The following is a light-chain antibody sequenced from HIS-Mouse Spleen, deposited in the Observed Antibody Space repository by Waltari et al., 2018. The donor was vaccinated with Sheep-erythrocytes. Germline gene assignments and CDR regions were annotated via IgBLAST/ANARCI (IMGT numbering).Light chain of an antibody. J-gene: IGLJ3*02. CDR1: SSDVGSYNL. Sequence: QSALTQPASVSGSPGQSITISCTGTSSDVGSYNLVSWYQQHPGKAPKLMIYEGSKRPSGVSNRFSGSKSGNTASLTISGLQAEDEADYYGCSYAGSGTWVFGGGTKLTVL. CDR3: CSYAGSGTWV. CDR2: EGS. V-gene: IGLV2-23*01.